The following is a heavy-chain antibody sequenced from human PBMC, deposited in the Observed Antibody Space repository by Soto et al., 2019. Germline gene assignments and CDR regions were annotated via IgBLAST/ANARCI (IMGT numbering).Heavy chain of an antibody. CDR1: GYTFTSYD. CDR3: ARGSEDPAIYYVWGSPPYYYYSYYMDV. V-gene: IGHV1-8*01. Sequence: GASVKVSCKASGYTFTSYDINWVRQATGQGLEWMGWMNPNSGNTGYAQKFQGRVTMTRNTSISTAYMELSSLRSEDTAVYYCARGSEDPAIYYVWGSPPYYYYSYYMDVGGKGTTATVPS. CDR2: MNPNSGNT. J-gene: IGHJ6*03. D-gene: IGHD3-16*01.